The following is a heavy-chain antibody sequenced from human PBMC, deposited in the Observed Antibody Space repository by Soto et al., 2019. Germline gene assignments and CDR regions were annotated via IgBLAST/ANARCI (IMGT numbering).Heavy chain of an antibody. V-gene: IGHV3-33*01. CDR2: IWYDGSNK. D-gene: IGHD6-13*01. CDR3: ARSKGAADDDVYFQS. CDR1: GFTFSSYG. J-gene: IGHJ1*01. Sequence: GGSLRLSCAASGFTFSSYGMHWVRQAPGKGLEWVAVIWYDGSNKYYADSVKGRFTISRDNSKNTLYLQMNSLRAEDTAVYYCARSKGAADDDVYFQSGGQGTLVTVSS.